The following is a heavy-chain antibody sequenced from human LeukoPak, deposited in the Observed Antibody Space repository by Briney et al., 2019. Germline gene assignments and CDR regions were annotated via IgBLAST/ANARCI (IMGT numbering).Heavy chain of an antibody. CDR3: ARFYGAPGAFDY. J-gene: IGHJ4*02. V-gene: IGHV3-21*01. CDR2: ISSSSSYI. D-gene: IGHD3-10*01. CDR1: GFTFSSYS. Sequence: GGSLRLSCAASGFTFSSYSMNWVRQAPGKGLEWASSISSSSSYIYYADSVKGRFTISRDNAKNSLYLQMNSLRAEDTAVYYCARFYGAPGAFDYWGQGTLVTVSS.